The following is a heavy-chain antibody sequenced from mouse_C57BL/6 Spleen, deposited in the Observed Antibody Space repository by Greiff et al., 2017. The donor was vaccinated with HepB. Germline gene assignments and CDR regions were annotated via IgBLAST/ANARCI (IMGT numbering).Heavy chain of an antibody. V-gene: IGHV1-15*01. CDR3: SDGYYVRFAY. CDR1: GYTFTDYE. CDR2: IDPETGGT. J-gene: IGHJ3*01. Sequence: QVQLQQSGAELVRPGASVTLSRKASGYTFTDYEMHWVKQTPVHGLEWIGAIDPETGGTAYNQKFKGKAILTADKSSSTAYMELRSLTSEDSAVYYCSDGYYVRFAYWGQGTLVTVSA. D-gene: IGHD2-3*01.